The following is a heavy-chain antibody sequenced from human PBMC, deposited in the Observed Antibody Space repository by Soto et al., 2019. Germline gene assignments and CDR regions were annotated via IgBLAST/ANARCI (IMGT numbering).Heavy chain of an antibody. J-gene: IGHJ4*02. D-gene: IGHD2-15*01. V-gene: IGHV1-18*01. Sequence: ASVKVSCKASGYTFTSYGISWVRQAPGQGLEWMGWISAYNGNTNYAQKLQGRVTMTTDTSTSTAYMELRSLRSDDTAVYYCARGGCSGGSCYPLWYDYWGQGTLVTVSS. CDR2: ISAYNGNT. CDR1: GYTFTSYG. CDR3: ARGGCSGGSCYPLWYDY.